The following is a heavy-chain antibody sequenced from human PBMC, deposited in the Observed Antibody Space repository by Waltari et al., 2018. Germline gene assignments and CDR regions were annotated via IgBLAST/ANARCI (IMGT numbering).Heavy chain of an antibody. CDR1: GGSIGSSNW. CDR3: ARDVANLGSYYYYYYGMDV. V-gene: IGHV4-4*02. CDR2: IYHSGST. Sequence: QVQLQESGPGLVKPSGTLSLTCAVSGGSIGSSNWWSWVRQPPGKGLEWIGEIYHSGSTNYNPSLKSRVTISVDKSKNQFSRRLSSGTAADTAVYYCARDVANLGSYYYYYYGMDVWGQGTTVTVSS. D-gene: IGHD1-26*01. J-gene: IGHJ6*02.